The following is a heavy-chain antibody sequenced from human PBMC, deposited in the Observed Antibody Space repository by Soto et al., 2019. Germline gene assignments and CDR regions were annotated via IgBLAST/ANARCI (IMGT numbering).Heavy chain of an antibody. Sequence: QVQLQESGPGLVKPSQTLSLTCNVSGGSISSGGYYWSWIRQHPGKGLEWIGYIYYSRSTYYNPSLKSRVTISVDTSKNQFSLKLCSVTAAVTAVYYCARGRPFTAYYYYYYMDVWGKGTTVTVSS. J-gene: IGHJ6*03. CDR2: IYYSRST. CDR3: ARGRPFTAYYYYYYMDV. D-gene: IGHD5-18*01. CDR1: GGSISSGGYY. V-gene: IGHV4-31*03.